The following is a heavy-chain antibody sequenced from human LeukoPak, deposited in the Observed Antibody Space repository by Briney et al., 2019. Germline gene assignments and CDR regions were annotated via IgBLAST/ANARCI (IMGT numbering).Heavy chain of an antibody. V-gene: IGHV3-48*03. Sequence: GRSLRLSCAASGFTFSSYEMNWVRQAPGKGLEWVSYISSSGSTIYYADSVKGRFTISRDNAKNSLYLQMNSLRAEDMALYYCAKDMDDILTGPSFDYWGQGTLVTVSS. CDR1: GFTFSSYE. D-gene: IGHD3-9*01. CDR2: ISSSGSTI. CDR3: AKDMDDILTGPSFDY. J-gene: IGHJ4*02.